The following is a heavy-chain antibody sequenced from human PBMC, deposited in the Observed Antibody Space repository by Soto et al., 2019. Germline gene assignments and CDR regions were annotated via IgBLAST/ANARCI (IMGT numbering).Heavy chain of an antibody. V-gene: IGHV4-38-2*02. CDR1: GYSISIGNY. D-gene: IGHD1-26*01. Sequence: SETLSLTCPVSGYSISIGNYWGWIRQPPGKRLEWIGSIYQSGSTYYNPSLRSRATISVDTSKNQFSLKLSSVTAADTAVYYCERALGAPLYYFDCWGQGILVTVSS. J-gene: IGHJ4*02. CDR3: ERALGAPLYYFDC. CDR2: IYQSGST.